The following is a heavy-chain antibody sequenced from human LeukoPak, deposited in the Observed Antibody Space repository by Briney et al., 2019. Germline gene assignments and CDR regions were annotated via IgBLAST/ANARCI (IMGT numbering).Heavy chain of an antibody. J-gene: IGHJ5*02. CDR2: MSYSGST. CDR1: ADSISDYY. Sequence: SETLSLTCTVSADSISDYYWSWIRQPPGKGLEWIGYMSYSGSTNYNPSLKSRVTISVDTSKNQFSLKLRSVTAADTAVYYCARVNTLGVPSPWGQGILVTVSS. CDR3: ARVNTLGVPSP. D-gene: IGHD3-16*01. V-gene: IGHV4-59*01.